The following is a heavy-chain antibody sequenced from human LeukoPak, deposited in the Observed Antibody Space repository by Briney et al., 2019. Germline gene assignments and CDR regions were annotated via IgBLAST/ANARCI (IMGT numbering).Heavy chain of an antibody. CDR1: GGSISSYY. Sequence: SETLSLTCTVSGGSISSYYWSWIRQPPGKGLEWIGYIYYSGSTNYNPSLKSRVTISVDTSKNQFSLELSSVTAADTAVYYCARHQGSGSYPGKLDYWGQGTLVTVSS. V-gene: IGHV4-59*08. J-gene: IGHJ4*02. CDR2: IYYSGST. D-gene: IGHD3-10*01. CDR3: ARHQGSGSYPGKLDY.